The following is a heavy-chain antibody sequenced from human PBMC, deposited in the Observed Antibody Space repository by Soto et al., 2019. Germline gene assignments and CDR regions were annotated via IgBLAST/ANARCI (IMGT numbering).Heavy chain of an antibody. D-gene: IGHD3-3*01. J-gene: IGHJ4*02. Sequence: ASVKVSCKASGYTFTGYYMHWVRQAPGQGLEWMGWINPNSGGTNYAQKFQGRVTITADKSTSTAYMELSSLRSEDTAVYYCARAMSGPDDYWGQGTLVTVYS. CDR2: INPNSGGT. CDR1: GYTFTGYY. V-gene: IGHV1-2*02. CDR3: ARAMSGPDDY.